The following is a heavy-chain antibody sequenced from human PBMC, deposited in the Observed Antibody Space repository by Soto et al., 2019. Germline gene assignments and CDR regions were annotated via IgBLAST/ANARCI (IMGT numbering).Heavy chain of an antibody. J-gene: IGHJ4*02. CDR1: GYSFTAYY. CDR3: ARGFSGTNNLNFDF. Sequence: ASVNVSCKASGYSFTAYYIHWVRQAPGQGLEWMGWINPNTGGTNYAQKFQGLVTMTRDTSVNTVFLEMSRLTSGDTAVYYCARGFSGTNNLNFDFWGQGALVTGSS. V-gene: IGHV1-2*02. D-gene: IGHD5-12*01. CDR2: INPNTGGT.